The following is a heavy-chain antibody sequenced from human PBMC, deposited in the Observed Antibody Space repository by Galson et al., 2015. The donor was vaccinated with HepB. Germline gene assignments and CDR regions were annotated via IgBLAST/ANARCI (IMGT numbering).Heavy chain of an antibody. V-gene: IGHV3-30*03. CDR1: GFTFSYYG. CDR3: ARDGSSSLPWVYYYMDV. CDR2: ISNDGRDT. D-gene: IGHD6-6*01. J-gene: IGHJ6*03. Sequence: SLRLSCAASGFTFSYYGMHWVRQAPGKGLEWVAVISNDGRDTYNADSVKGPFTISRDNSKNTLYLQLNSLRAEDTAVYYCARDGSSSLPWVYYYMDVWGKGATVTVSS.